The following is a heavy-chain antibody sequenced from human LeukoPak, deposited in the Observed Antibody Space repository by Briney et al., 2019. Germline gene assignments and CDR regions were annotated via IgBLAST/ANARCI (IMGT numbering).Heavy chain of an antibody. D-gene: IGHD3-9*01. J-gene: IGHJ4*02. V-gene: IGHV4-34*01. CDR2: INHSGST. Sequence: SETLSLTCAVYGGSFSGYYWSWIRQPPGKGLEWIGEINHSGSTNYNPSLKSRVTISVDTSKNQFPLKLSSVTAADTAVYYCARGGGVLTGYLDYWGQGTLVTVSS. CDR3: ARGGGVLTGYLDY. CDR1: GGSFSGYY.